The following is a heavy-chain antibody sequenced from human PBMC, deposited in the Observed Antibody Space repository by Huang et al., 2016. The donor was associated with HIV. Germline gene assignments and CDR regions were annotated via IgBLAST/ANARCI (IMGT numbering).Heavy chain of an antibody. D-gene: IGHD5-12*01. Sequence: QVRLVQSGAEVKKPGSSVRISCRASGGPFISYAFTWVPQVPGQGLEWMGQICPSVGAASLAQKFRGRVAITADDSTSTVYMELRSLRSQDTAIYYCAREAAGSGNDYISRFDHWGQGTLVTVSS. V-gene: IGHV1-69*01. CDR3: AREAAGSGNDYISRFDH. CDR2: ICPSVGAA. CDR1: GGPFISYA. J-gene: IGHJ5*02.